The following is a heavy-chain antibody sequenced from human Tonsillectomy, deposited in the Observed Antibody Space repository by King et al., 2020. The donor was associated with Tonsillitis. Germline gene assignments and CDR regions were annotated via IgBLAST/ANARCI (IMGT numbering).Heavy chain of an antibody. Sequence: VQLVESGGGLEQPGGSLRLPCAASGFTFSSYAMSWARKAPGRGGEWVSAISGRGGSKYYADSVKGRFTISRDNSKNTLYLQMNSLRAEDTAVYYCANTGYSSSWYPYYYYGMDVWGQGTTVTVSS. CDR1: GFTFSSYA. J-gene: IGHJ6*02. D-gene: IGHD6-13*01. CDR2: ISGRGGSK. CDR3: ANTGYSSSWYPYYYYGMDV. V-gene: IGHV3-23*04.